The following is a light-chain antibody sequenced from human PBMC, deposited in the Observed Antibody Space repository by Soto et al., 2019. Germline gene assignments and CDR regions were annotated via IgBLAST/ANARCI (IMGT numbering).Light chain of an antibody. V-gene: IGLV2-18*02. CDR2: EVS. CDR3: RSYSSSSALV. Sequence: QSVLTQPPSVSGSPGQSVTISCTGTSSDIGTYNRVSWYQQPPGTAPKLMIYEVSNGPSGVPDRFSGSKSGNTAFLTISGLQAEDEADYYCRSYSSSSALVFGGGTKLTVL. J-gene: IGLJ2*01. CDR1: SSDIGTYNR.